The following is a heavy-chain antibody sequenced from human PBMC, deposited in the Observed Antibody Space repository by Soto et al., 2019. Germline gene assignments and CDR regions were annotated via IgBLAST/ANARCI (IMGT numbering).Heavy chain of an antibody. D-gene: IGHD4-17*01. J-gene: IGHJ5*02. V-gene: IGHV3-48*03. CDR2: ISSGGDTI. CDR1: GFTFNSYE. Sequence: GGSLRLSCTASGFTFNSYEMNWVRQAPGKGLEWVSYISSGGDTIYYAHSVKGRFTISRDNAKNSLYLQMSSLRAEDTAIYYCARLTTVWFDPWGQGTLVTVSS. CDR3: ARLTTVWFDP.